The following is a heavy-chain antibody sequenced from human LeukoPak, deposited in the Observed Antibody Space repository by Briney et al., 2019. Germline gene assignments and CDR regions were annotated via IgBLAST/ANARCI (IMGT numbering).Heavy chain of an antibody. CDR1: GYTFTGYY. CDR2: INPNSGGT. CDR3: ARATTVTTEVDY. V-gene: IGHV1-2*02. J-gene: IGHJ4*02. Sequence: ASVKVSCKASGYTFTGYYMHWVRQAPGQGLEWMGWINPNSGGTNYAQKFQGRVTMTRDTSISTAYMDLSRLRSDDTAVYYCARATTVTTEVDYWGQGTLVTVSS. D-gene: IGHD4-17*01.